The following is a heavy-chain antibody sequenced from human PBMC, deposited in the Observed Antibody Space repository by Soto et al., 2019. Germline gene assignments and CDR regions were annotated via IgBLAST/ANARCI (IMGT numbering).Heavy chain of an antibody. CDR1: GYSFTSYW. J-gene: IGHJ3*02. CDR2: IDPSDSYT. Sequence: PGESLKISCKGSGYSFTSYWISWVRQMPGKGLEWMGRIDPSDSYTNYSPSFQGHVTISADKSISTAYLQWSSLKASDTAMYYCARHGERYTGGNPDDIWGQGTMVTVSS. D-gene: IGHD2-15*01. V-gene: IGHV5-10-1*01. CDR3: ARHGERYTGGNPDDI.